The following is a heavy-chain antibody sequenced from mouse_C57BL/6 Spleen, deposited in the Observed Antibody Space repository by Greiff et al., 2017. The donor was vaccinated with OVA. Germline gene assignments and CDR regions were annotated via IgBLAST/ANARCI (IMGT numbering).Heavy chain of an antibody. CDR3: ARDRTYGNWGWYFDY. V-gene: IGHV5-4*01. CDR1: GFTFSSYA. D-gene: IGHD2-1*01. J-gene: IGHJ2*01. Sequence: EVQLVESGGGLVKPGGSLKLSCAASGFTFSSYAMSWVRQTPEKRLEWVATISDGGSYTYYPDNVKGRFTISRDNAKNNLYLQMSHLKSEDTAMYYCARDRTYGNWGWYFDYWGQGTTLTVSS. CDR2: ISDGGSYT.